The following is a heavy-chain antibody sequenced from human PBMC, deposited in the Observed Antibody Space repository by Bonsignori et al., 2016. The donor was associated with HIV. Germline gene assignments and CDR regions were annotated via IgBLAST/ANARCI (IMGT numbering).Heavy chain of an antibody. CDR3: TTIMYSRNFESEHFFDY. J-gene: IGHJ4*02. Sequence: QVQLEQSGTEVKKPGASVKVSCKVSGHALNDLSIHWVRRAPGKGLEWVGGFDPESGETIYAQKFQGRVTMTEDTSTDTTYMELSSLRSEDTAIYYCTTIMYSRNFESEHFFDYWGQGTLVTV. D-gene: IGHD6-13*01. CDR2: FDPESGET. V-gene: IGHV1-24*01. CDR1: GHALNDLS.